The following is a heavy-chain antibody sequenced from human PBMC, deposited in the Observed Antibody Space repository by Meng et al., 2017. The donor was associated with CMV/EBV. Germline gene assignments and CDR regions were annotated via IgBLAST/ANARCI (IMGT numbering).Heavy chain of an antibody. J-gene: IGHJ4*02. CDR2: IYYSGST. Sequence: SETLSLTCTVPGGSISSSSYYWGWIRQPPGKGLEWIGSIYYSGSTYYNPSLKSRVTISVDTSKNQFSLKLSSVTATDTAVYYCARGYSSSWYKIFDYWGQGTLVTVSS. CDR1: GGSISSSSYY. D-gene: IGHD6-13*01. CDR3: ARGYSSSWYKIFDY. V-gene: IGHV4-39*07.